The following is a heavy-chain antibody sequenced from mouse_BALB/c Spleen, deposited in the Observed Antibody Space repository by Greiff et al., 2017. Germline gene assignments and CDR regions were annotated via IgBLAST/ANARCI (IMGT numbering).Heavy chain of an antibody. D-gene: IGHD3-3*01. CDR2: ISSGGSYT. CDR3: ARKRDWYFDY. CDR1: GFTFSSYG. Sequence: VQLQQSGGDLVKPGGSLKLSCAASGFTFSSYGMSWVRQTPDKRLEWVATISSGGSYTYYPDSVKGRFTISRDNAKNTLYLQMSSLKSEDTAMYYCARKRDWYFDYWGQGTTLTVSS. V-gene: IGHV5-6*01. J-gene: IGHJ2*01.